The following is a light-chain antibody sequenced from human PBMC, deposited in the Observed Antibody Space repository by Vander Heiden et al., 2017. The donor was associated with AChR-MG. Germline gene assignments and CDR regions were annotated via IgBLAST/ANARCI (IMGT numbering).Light chain of an antibody. V-gene: IGKV1-39*01. Sequence: DPVTITCRANQTISNYLNWYQQKPNKAPSLLIYAASRLHSGVPSRFTGGGSGTDFTLTINRLQPEDFATYYCQQSYSSITFGQGTRLDIK. J-gene: IGKJ5*01. CDR2: AAS. CDR1: QTISNY. CDR3: QQSYSSIT.